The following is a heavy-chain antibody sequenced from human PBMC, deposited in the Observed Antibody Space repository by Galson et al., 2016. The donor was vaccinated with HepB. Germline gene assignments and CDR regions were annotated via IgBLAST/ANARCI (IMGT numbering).Heavy chain of an antibody. CDR1: GFTFSSHY. CDR3: TRGQTRADL. CDR2: ISSSSSYI. V-gene: IGHV3-11*03. Sequence: SLRLSCAASGFTFSSHYMSWIRQAPGKGLEWVGYISSSSSYISYANSVKGRFIISRDNAKESVYLQMNTLRADDTAMYYCTRGQTRADLWGQGTRVIVSS. J-gene: IGHJ5*02.